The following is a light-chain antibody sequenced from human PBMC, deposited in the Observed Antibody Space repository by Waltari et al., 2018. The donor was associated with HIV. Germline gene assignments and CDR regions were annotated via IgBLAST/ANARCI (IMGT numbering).Light chain of an antibody. V-gene: IGLV1-44*01. J-gene: IGLJ1*01. Sequence: QSVLTQTPSASGTPGQRVIVSCSGSGSNIGANTVKWYQQLTGAAPRLLIHSLYPRPSAVPDRFAGSKSGASASLAISWLQSEDEADYYCAAWDDSLNAYVFGGGTKVTVL. CDR3: AAWDDSLNAYV. CDR2: SLY. CDR1: GSNIGANT.